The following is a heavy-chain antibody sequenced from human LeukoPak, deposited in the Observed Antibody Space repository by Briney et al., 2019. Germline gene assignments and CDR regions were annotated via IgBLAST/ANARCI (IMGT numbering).Heavy chain of an antibody. D-gene: IGHD4-23*01. V-gene: IGHV4-59*08. CDR1: GGSISNNY. Sequence: SETLSLTCTVSGGSISNNYWSWIRQPPGKGLEWIGYIYYSGTTNYNPSLESRVTISVDTSKNQFSLKLSSVTAADTAVYYCARLLDYGGNSVAFDIWGQGTMVTVSS. J-gene: IGHJ3*02. CDR3: ARLLDYGGNSVAFDI. CDR2: IYYSGTT.